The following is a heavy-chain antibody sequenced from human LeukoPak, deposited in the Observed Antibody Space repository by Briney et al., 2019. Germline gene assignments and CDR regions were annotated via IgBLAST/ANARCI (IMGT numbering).Heavy chain of an antibody. Sequence: ASVKVSCKASGYTFTGYYMHWVRQAPGQGLEWVGWINPNSGGTNYAQKFQGRVTMTRDTSISTAYMELSRLRSDDTAVYYCASDAYSSSSGLFDYWGQGTLVTVSS. D-gene: IGHD6-6*01. CDR2: INPNSGGT. J-gene: IGHJ4*02. CDR1: GYTFTGYY. V-gene: IGHV1-2*02. CDR3: ASDAYSSSSGLFDY.